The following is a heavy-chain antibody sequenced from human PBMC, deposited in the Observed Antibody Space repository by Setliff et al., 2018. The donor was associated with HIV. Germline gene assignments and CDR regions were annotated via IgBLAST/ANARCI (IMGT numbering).Heavy chain of an antibody. Sequence: ASVKVSCKASGYTFTSYDINWVRQATGQGLEWMGWMNPNSGNTGYAQKFQGRVTMTRNTSISTAYMELSSQRSEDTAGYYCAWFPVLGGMDVWGQGTKVTVSS. J-gene: IGHJ6*02. CDR3: AWFPVLGGMDV. D-gene: IGHD3-10*01. CDR1: GYTFTSYD. CDR2: MNPNSGNT. V-gene: IGHV1-8*02.